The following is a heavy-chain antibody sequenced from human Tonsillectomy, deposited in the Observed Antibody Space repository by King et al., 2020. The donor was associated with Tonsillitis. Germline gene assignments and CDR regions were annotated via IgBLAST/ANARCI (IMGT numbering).Heavy chain of an antibody. Sequence: QLVQSGAEVKKPGASVKVSCKASGYTFSSYGLSWVRQAPGQGLERMGWISIKNGDTNYAQKFQGRVTMTTDTSTSTAYMELRSLRSDDTAIYYCARENCGFYSRAYDSWGKGTMVIVSS. CDR1: GYTFSSYG. V-gene: IGHV1-18*01. CDR3: ARENCGFYSRAYDS. D-gene: IGHD2-21*01. J-gene: IGHJ3*02. CDR2: ISIKNGDT.